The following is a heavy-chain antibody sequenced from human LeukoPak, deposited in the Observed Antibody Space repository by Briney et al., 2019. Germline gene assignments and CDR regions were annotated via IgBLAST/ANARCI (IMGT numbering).Heavy chain of an antibody. CDR2: IYYSGST. J-gene: IGHJ4*02. CDR1: GGSTSNSGYY. V-gene: IGHV4-39*01. D-gene: IGHD3-22*01. Sequence: SETLSLTCTVSGGSTSNSGYYCGWSRQPPGKGLEWIGNIYYSGSTYYNPSLKSRVTISVDTSKNQFSLKLSSVTAADTAVYYCAKTYYYDPFDFWGQGTLVTVSS. CDR3: AKTYYYDPFDF.